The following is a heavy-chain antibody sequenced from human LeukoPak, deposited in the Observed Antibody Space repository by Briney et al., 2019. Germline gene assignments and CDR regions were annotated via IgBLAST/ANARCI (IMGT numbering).Heavy chain of an antibody. CDR3: ARTKLDYGDYEYYFDY. Sequence: SGPTLVNPTQTLTLTCTFSGFSLSTRGMRVSWIRQPPGKALEWLARIDWDDDKFYSTSLKTRLTISKDTSKNQVVLTMTNMDPVDTATYYCARTKLDYGDYEYYFDYWGQGTLVTVSS. V-gene: IGHV2-70*04. CDR1: GFSLSTRGMR. D-gene: IGHD4-17*01. CDR2: IDWDDDK. J-gene: IGHJ4*02.